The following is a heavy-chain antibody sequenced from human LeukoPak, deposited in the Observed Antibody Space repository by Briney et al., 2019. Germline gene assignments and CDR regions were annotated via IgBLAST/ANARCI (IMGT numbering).Heavy chain of an antibody. D-gene: IGHD4-23*01. CDR2: INHSGRT. CDR1: GFTISSNY. Sequence: GSLRLSCVASGFTISSNYMSWIRQPPGKGLEWIGEINHSGRTNYNLSLKSRVTISVDTSKNQFSLKLSSVTAADTAVYYCARIRGLVTVVTSLWGQGTLVIVSS. CDR3: ARIRGLVTVVTSL. J-gene: IGHJ4*02. V-gene: IGHV4-34*01.